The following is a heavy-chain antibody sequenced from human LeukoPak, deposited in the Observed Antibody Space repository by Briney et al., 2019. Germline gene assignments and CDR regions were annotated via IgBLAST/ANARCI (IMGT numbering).Heavy chain of an antibody. D-gene: IGHD2/OR15-2a*01. J-gene: IGHJ6*04. V-gene: IGHV3-74*01. CDR3: TIHNSDQNMDV. CDR2: INTRGSSI. Sequence: GGSLRLSCAASGFTVGNNHMNWVRQAPGKGLMWVSNINTRGSSINYADSVKGRFTTSRDNAKQTLYLHMNSLRVEDTAVYYCTIHNSDQNMDVWGKGTTVTVSS. CDR1: GFTVGNNH.